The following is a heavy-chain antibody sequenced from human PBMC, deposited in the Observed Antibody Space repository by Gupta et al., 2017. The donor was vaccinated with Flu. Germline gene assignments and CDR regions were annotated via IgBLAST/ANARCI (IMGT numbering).Heavy chain of an antibody. CDR2: IIPIFDRS. CDR1: GGTFANYA. Sequence: KPRPFVLVSCKASGGTFANYAISWVRQAPGQGLEWMGGIIPIFDRSHYAQNFQGRVTITADESTSTAYMALSSLRSEDTAIYYCARSLTAVTTPLDYWGQGTLITVSS. V-gene: IGHV1-69*01. J-gene: IGHJ4*02. D-gene: IGHD2-21*02. CDR3: ARSLTAVTTPLDY.